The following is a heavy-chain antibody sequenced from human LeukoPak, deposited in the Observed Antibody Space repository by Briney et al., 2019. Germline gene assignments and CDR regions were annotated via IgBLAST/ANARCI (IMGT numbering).Heavy chain of an antibody. CDR1: GGSFSGYY. CDR3: ASSIAAAQAFDI. CDR2: INHSGST. J-gene: IGHJ3*02. D-gene: IGHD6-6*01. V-gene: IGHV4-34*01. Sequence: PSETLSLTCAVYGGSFSGYYWSWIRQPPGKGLEWIGEINHSGSTNYNPSLKSRVTISVDTSKNHFSLKLSSVTAADTAVYYCASSIAAAQAFDIWGQGTMVTVSS.